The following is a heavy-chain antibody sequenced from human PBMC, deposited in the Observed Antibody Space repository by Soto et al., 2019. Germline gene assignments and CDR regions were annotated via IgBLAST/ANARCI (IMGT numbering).Heavy chain of an antibody. CDR2: FYYTGSI. Sequence: QVQLQESGPGLVKPSETLSLTCTVSGGSVSSGNYYWSWIRQPPGEGLEWIGYFYYTGSINYNPSLKSRVTTSIDASKNQFSLRLSSVTAADTAVYYCARSMLYSDGSNYSPFDYWGQGTLVTVSS. J-gene: IGHJ4*02. D-gene: IGHD3-22*01. CDR3: ARSMLYSDGSNYSPFDY. V-gene: IGHV4-61*01. CDR1: GGSVSSGNYY.